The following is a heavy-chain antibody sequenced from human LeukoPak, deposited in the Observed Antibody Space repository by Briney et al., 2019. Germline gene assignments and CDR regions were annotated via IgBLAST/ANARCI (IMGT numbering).Heavy chain of an antibody. J-gene: IGHJ4*02. CDR1: GGSISGGSYY. CDR2: IYASGST. V-gene: IGHV4-61*02. D-gene: IGHD2-15*01. Sequence: SETLSLTCTVSGGSISGGSYYWSWIRQPPGKGLEWIGRIYASGSTVYNPSLNSRVTISVDTSKNQFSLRLSSVTAADTAVYYCARDREGYCSGGSCLDYFDYWGQGTLVTVSS. CDR3: ARDREGYCSGGSCLDYFDY.